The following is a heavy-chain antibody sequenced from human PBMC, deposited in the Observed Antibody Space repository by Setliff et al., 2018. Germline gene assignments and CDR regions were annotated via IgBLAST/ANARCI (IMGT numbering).Heavy chain of an antibody. CDR2: IYYSGST. J-gene: IGHJ2*01. CDR3: ARHHAQYYSDSSGYYYEDWYFDL. Sequence: PSETLSLTCSVSGGSITSYYWSWIRQPPGNGLEYIGYIYYSGSTNSNPSLKSRVTMSVDTSKNQFSLKLSSVTAADTAVYYCARHHAQYYSDSSGYYYEDWYFDLWGRGTLVTVSS. CDR1: GGSITSYY. D-gene: IGHD3-22*01. V-gene: IGHV4-59*08.